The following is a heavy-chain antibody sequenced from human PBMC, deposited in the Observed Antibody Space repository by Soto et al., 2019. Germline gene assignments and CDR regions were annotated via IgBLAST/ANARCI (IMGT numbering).Heavy chain of an antibody. CDR3: AKDFYRLSGEEWTYCCNGMEG. J-gene: IGHJ6*02. V-gene: IGHV3-30*18. CDR1: GFTFSSYA. D-gene: IGHD3-10*01. CDR2: ILFDGSNK. Sequence: QVQLVESGGGVVQPGRSLRLSCAASGFTFSSYAMHWVRQTPGKGLEWVAVILFDGSNKYYADSVKGRFTISRDNSKNXLXVXXKCGGAEKTVGYYWAKDFYRLSGEEWTYCCNGMEGWGQGTKVTVSS.